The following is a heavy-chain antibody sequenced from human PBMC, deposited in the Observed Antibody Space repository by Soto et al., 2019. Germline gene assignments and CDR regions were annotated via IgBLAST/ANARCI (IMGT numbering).Heavy chain of an antibody. D-gene: IGHD3-3*01. CDR3: ARVSGAIFGVVMRYFDY. Sequence: SETLSLTCTVPGGSVSSCSYYWSWIRQPPGKGLEWIGYIYYSGSTNYNPSLKSRVTISVDTSKNQFSLKLSSVTAADTAVYYCARVSGAIFGVVMRYFDYWGQGTLVTVSS. CDR1: GGSVSSCSYY. V-gene: IGHV4-61*01. CDR2: IYYSGST. J-gene: IGHJ4*02.